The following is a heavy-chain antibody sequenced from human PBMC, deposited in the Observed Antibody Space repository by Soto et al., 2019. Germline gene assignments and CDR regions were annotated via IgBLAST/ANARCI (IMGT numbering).Heavy chain of an antibody. J-gene: IGHJ4*02. D-gene: IGHD3-22*01. CDR1: GYTFTSYG. CDR2: ISAYNGNT. V-gene: IGHV1-18*01. Sequence: GASVKVSCKASGYTFTSYGISWVRQAPGQGLEWTGWISAYNGNTNYAQKLQGRVTMTTDTSTSTAYMELRSLRSDDTAVYYCARVGYYDSSGYYRNMENYYFDYWGQGTLVTVSS. CDR3: ARVGYYDSSGYYRNMENYYFDY.